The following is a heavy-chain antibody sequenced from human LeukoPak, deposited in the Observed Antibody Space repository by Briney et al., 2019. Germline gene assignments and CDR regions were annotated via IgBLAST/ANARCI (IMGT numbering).Heavy chain of an antibody. CDR2: ISSSSSYI. CDR1: GFTFSGYS. Sequence: GGSLRLSCAASGFTFSGYSMNWVRQAPGKGLEWVSSISSSSSYIYYADSVKGRFTISRDNAKNSLYLQMNSLRAEDTAVNYCARWGNSYGPIDYWGQGTLVTVSS. V-gene: IGHV3-21*01. CDR3: ARWGNSYGPIDY. D-gene: IGHD3-10*01. J-gene: IGHJ4*02.